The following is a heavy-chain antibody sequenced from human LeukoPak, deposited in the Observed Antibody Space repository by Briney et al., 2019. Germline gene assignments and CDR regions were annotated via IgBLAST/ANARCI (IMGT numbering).Heavy chain of an antibody. D-gene: IGHD3-3*01. CDR3: ARAIDLRITIFGVAPSAFDI. CDR1: GYTFTSYY. V-gene: IGHV1-46*01. CDR2: INPSGGST. Sequence: ASVKVSCKASGYTFTSYYMHWVRQAPGQGLEWMGIINPSGGSTSYAQKFQGRVTMTRDTSTSTVYMELSSLRSEDTAVYYCARAIDLRITIFGVAPSAFDIWGQGTMVTVSS. J-gene: IGHJ3*02.